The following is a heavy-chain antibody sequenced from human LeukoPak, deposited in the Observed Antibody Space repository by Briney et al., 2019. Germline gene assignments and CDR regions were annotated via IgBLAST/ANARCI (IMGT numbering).Heavy chain of an antibody. CDR2: ISAYNGNT. J-gene: IGHJ5*02. D-gene: IGHD6-19*01. Sequence: ASVKVSCKASGYTFTSYGISWVRQAPGRGLEWMGWISAYNGNTNYAQKLQGRVTMTTDTSTSTAYMELRSLRSDDTAVYYCARTVAGQTLNWFDPWGQGTLVTVSS. V-gene: IGHV1-18*01. CDR1: GYTFTSYG. CDR3: ARTVAGQTLNWFDP.